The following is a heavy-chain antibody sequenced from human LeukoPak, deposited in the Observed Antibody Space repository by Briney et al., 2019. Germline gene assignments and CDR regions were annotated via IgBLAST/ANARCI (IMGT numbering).Heavy chain of an antibody. D-gene: IGHD1-14*01. Sequence: GSLRLSCAASGFTFSNAWMYWVRQAPGKGLECVGRIKNKADGGTTDYAAPVKDRFSISRDDSENTLFLQMDGLKTEDTAMYYCTTADLRNNSWGQGTLVTVSS. J-gene: IGHJ4*02. CDR3: TTADLRNNS. CDR2: IKNKADGGTT. CDR1: GFTFSNAW. V-gene: IGHV3-15*01.